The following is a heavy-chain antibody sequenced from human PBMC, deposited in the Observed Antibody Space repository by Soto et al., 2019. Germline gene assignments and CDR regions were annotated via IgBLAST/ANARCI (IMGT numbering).Heavy chain of an antibody. J-gene: IGHJ4*02. V-gene: IGHV1-18*04. CDR1: GYTFTSYG. CDR3: ARVGYSYGPYLIDY. CDR2: ISAYNGNT. Sequence: ASVKVSCKASGYTFTSYGISWVRQAPGQGLEWMGWISAYNGNTNYAQKLQGRVTMTTDTSTSTAYMELRSLRSDDTAVYYCARVGYSYGPYLIDYWRQGTLVTVSS. D-gene: IGHD5-18*01.